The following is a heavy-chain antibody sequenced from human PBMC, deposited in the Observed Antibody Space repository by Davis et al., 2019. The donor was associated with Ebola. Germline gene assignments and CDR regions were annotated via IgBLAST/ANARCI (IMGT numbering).Heavy chain of an antibody. D-gene: IGHD3-3*01. CDR3: TRHVSNLEWLLD. V-gene: IGHV4-59*08. CDR2: IYYSGNT. Sequence: PGGSLRLSCTVSGGSISSYYLSWIRQPPGKRLEWIGYIYYSGNTKYNPSLKSRVTISVDPSKNQFSLKLSSVTAADTAVYFCTRHVSNLEWLLDWDQGTLVTVSS. J-gene: IGHJ4*02. CDR1: GGSISSYY.